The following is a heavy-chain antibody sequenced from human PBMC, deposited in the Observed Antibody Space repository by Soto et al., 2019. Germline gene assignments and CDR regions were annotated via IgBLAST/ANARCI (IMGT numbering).Heavy chain of an antibody. CDR1: GFTFSDYY. CDR2: ISSSGSTI. CDR3: ARDKRFLEWSQVGY. J-gene: IGHJ4*02. Sequence: PGGSLRLSCAASGFTFSDYYMSWIRQAPGKGLEWVSYISSSGSTIYYADTVKGRFTISRDNAKNSLYLQMNSLRAEDTAVYYCARDKRFLEWSQVGYWGQGTLVTVSS. D-gene: IGHD3-3*01. V-gene: IGHV3-11*01.